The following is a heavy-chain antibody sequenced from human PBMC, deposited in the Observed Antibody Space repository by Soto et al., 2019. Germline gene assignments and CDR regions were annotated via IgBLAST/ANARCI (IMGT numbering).Heavy chain of an antibody. Sequence: HSWTLDLASTVFGGCISSYHWSWIRQPPGKGLEWIGEVYNSGTTNYNPSLKNRVTISADTSKNHLSLSLSSVTAADTAVYFCAREMGYCTTTSCHAGPLFYYMDVWGKGTTVTVSS. J-gene: IGHJ6*03. CDR3: AREMGYCTTTSCHAGPLFYYMDV. V-gene: IGHV4-59*01. CDR1: GGCISSYH. D-gene: IGHD2-2*01. CDR2: VYNSGTT.